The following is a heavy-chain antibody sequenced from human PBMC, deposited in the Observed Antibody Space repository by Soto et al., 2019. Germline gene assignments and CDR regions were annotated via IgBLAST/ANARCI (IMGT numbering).Heavy chain of an antibody. CDR2: IGSSGSTI. CDR1: GFTFSSYE. J-gene: IGHJ4*02. CDR3: ARPPKYNWNYFDY. V-gene: IGHV3-48*03. Sequence: GSLRLSCAASGFTFSSYEMNWVRQAPGKGLEWVSYIGSSGSTIYYADSVKGRFTISRDNAKNSLYLQMNSLRAEDTAVYYCARPPKYNWNYFDYWGQGTLVTVSS. D-gene: IGHD1-20*01.